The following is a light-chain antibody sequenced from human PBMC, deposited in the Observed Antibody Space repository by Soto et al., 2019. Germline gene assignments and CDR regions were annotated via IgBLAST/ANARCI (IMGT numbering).Light chain of an antibody. CDR3: QQYNNWPPLT. CDR1: QSVSSY. Sequence: EIVLTQSQGTLSLSPGERATLSCLASQSVSSYLAWYQQKPGQAPRLLIYDASNRATGIPARFSGSGSGTEFTLTISSLQSEDFAVYYCQQYNNWPPLTFGGGTKVDIK. V-gene: IGKV3-15*01. CDR2: DAS. J-gene: IGKJ4*01.